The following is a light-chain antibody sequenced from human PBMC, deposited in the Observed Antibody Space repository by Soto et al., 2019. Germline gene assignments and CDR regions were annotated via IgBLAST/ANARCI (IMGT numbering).Light chain of an antibody. J-gene: IGLJ2*01. CDR2: LEGSGSY. CDR1: SGHSSYI. V-gene: IGLV4-60*02. CDR3: ETWDSNTRV. Sequence: QPVLTQSSSASASLGSSVKLTCTLSSGHSSYIIAWHQQQPGKAPRYLMKLEGSGSYNKGSGVPDRFSGSRSGADRYLTISNLQIEDEADYYCETWDSNTRVFGGGTKLTVL.